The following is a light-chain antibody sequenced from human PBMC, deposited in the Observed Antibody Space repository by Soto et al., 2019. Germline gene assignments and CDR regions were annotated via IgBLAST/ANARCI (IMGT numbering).Light chain of an antibody. CDR3: RSYAGSSTYVV. CDR2: EVS. CDR1: SSDVGSYNL. Sequence: QSALTQPASVSGSPGQSITISCTGTSSDVGSYNLVSWYQQHPCKAPKLMIYEVSKRPSGVSNRFSGSKSGNTASLTISGLQAEDEADYSCRSYAGSSTYVVFGGGTKLTVL. J-gene: IGLJ2*01. V-gene: IGLV2-23*02.